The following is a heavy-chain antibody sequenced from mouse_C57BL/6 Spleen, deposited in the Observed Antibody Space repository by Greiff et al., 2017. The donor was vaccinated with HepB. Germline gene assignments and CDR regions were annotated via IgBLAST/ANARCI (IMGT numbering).Heavy chain of an antibody. CDR1: GFTFSDFY. V-gene: IGHV7-1*01. CDR2: SRNKANDYTT. J-gene: IGHJ1*03. D-gene: IGHD2-3*01. CDR3: ARDPDGYYGYFDV. Sequence: EVKLVDSGGGLVQSGRSLRLSCATSGFTFSDFYMEWVRQAPGKGLEWIAASRNKANDYTTEYSASVKGRFIVSRDTSQSILYLQMNALRAEDTAIYYCARDPDGYYGYFDVWGTGTTVTVSS.